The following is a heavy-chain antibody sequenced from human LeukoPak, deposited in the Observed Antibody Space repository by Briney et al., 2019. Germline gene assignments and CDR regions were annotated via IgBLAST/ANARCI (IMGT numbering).Heavy chain of an antibody. CDR1: GYTFTGFY. V-gene: IGHV1-2*02. J-gene: IGHJ4*02. Sequence: GASVKVSCNTSGYTFTGFYLHWLRQAPGQSLEWMGYINPNTGGSKYAPKLQDRVTMTRDNSISTGYMELKSLTSDDTAVYFCARAYSGYYTGPQYWGQGTLVAVSS. CDR3: ARAYSGYYTGPQY. D-gene: IGHD5-12*01. CDR2: INPNTGGS.